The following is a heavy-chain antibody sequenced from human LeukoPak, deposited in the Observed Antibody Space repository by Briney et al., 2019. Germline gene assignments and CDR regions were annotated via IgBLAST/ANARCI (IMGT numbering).Heavy chain of an antibody. CDR2: ISWNSGSI. V-gene: IGHV3-9*01. Sequence: SLRLSCAASGFTFDDYAMHWVRQAPGKGLEWVSGISWNSGSIGYADSVKGRFTISRDNAKNSLYLQMNSLRAEDTALYYCAKDTDYYDSSGSDYWGQGTLVTVSS. CDR1: GFTFDDYA. D-gene: IGHD3-22*01. CDR3: AKDTDYYDSSGSDY. J-gene: IGHJ4*02.